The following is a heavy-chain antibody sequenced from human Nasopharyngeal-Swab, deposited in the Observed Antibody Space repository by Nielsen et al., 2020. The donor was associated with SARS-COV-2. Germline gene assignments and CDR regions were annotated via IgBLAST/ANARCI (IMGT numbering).Heavy chain of an antibody. CDR3: AQRTTLTSYGY. V-gene: IGHV2-5*02. CDR2: IYWDDDK. D-gene: IGHD4-17*01. J-gene: IGHJ4*02. Sequence: PGKALEWLALIYWDDDKRYSPSLKSRLTITKDTSKNQVVLTMTNMEPVDTATYYCAQRTTLTSYGYWGQGTLVTVSS.